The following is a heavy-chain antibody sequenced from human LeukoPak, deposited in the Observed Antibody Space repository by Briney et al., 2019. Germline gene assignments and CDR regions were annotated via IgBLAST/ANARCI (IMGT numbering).Heavy chain of an antibody. CDR1: GYSISSGYY. Sequence: PSETLSLTCTVSGYSISSGYYWGWIRQPPGKGLEWIGSIYHSGSTYYNPSLKSRVTISVDTSKNQFSLKLSSVTAADTAVYYCARSGRWLQFGWFDPWGQGTLVTVSS. J-gene: IGHJ5*02. CDR2: IYHSGST. V-gene: IGHV4-38-2*02. D-gene: IGHD5-24*01. CDR3: ARSGRWLQFGWFDP.